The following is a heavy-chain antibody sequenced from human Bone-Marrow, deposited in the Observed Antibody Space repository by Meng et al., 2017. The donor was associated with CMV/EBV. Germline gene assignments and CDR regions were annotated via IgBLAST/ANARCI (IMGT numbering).Heavy chain of an antibody. CDR3: AKRGGDDLWSGYYFFDY. Sequence: SETLSLTCTVSGGSISSSSYYWGWIRQSPGKGLEWIGYIYHTGSTNYNPSLKSRVSMSVDTSKNQFSLNLRSVTAADTAVYYCAKRGGDDLWSGYYFFDYWGQGVLVTVSS. D-gene: IGHD3-3*01. CDR1: GGSISSSSYY. V-gene: IGHV4-61*05. CDR2: IYHTGST. J-gene: IGHJ4*02.